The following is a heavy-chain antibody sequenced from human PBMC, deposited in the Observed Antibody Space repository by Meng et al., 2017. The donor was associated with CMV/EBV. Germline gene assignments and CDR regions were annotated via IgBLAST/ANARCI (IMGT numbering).Heavy chain of an antibody. CDR1: GVSISGHY. D-gene: IGHD1-14*01. CDR3: TRGTGP. V-gene: IGHV4-59*11. J-gene: IGHJ5*02. CDR2: FYNSET. Sequence: SETLSLTCIVSGVSISGHYWNWMRQSPGKGLEWIGYFYNSETHYNPSLRSRVTISVDTSQNQVSLRLSSVTSADTAIYYCTRGTGPWGQGTLVTVSS.